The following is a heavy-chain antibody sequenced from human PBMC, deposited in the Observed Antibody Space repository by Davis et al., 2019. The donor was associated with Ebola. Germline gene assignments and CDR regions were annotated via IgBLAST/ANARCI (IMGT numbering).Heavy chain of an antibody. CDR1: GFTFRRYW. J-gene: IGHJ4*02. Sequence: GESLKISCAASGFTFRRYWMSWVRQAPGKGPEWVASIKEDGSQIFYLGSVEGRFTISRDNAKNSLYLQMNSLRVEDTAVYYCAREAWWGQGTLVSVSS. V-gene: IGHV3-7*01. CDR3: AREAW. CDR2: IKEDGSQI.